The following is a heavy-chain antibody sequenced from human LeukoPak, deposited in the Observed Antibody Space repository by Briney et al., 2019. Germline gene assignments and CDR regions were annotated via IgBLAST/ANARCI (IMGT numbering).Heavy chain of an antibody. V-gene: IGHV3-21*01. D-gene: IGHD3-10*01. CDR2: ITSSSSYI. Sequence: PGGSLRLSCAASGFTFSSYSMNWVRQAPGKGLEWVSSITSSSSYIYYADSVKGRFTISRDNAKNSLYLQINSLRDEDMAVYYCARLRYYSMDVWGQGTTVTVSS. J-gene: IGHJ6*02. CDR3: ARLRYYSMDV. CDR1: GFTFSSYS.